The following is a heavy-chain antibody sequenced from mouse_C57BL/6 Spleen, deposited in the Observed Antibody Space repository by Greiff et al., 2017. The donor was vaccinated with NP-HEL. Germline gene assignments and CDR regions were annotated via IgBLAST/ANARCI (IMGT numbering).Heavy chain of an antibody. V-gene: IGHV1-82*01. CDR2: IYPGDGDT. J-gene: IGHJ2*01. D-gene: IGHD1-1*01. CDR3: ARSGAPITTVVDY. Sequence: VQLQESGPELVKPGASVKISCKASGYAFSSSWMNWVKQRPGKGLEWIGRIYPGDGDTNYNGKFKGKATLTADKSSSTAYMQLSSLTSEDSAVYFCARSGAPITTVVDYWGQGTTLTVSS. CDR1: GYAFSSSW.